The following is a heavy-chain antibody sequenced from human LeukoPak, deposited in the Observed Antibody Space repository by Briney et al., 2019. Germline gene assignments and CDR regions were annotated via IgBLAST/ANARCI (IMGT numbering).Heavy chain of an antibody. J-gene: IGHJ4*02. V-gene: IGHV3-23*01. Sequence: PGGSLRLSCAASGFIFSSYAMSWVRQAPGKGLEWVSTISRSDGSTYYADSVKGRFTISRDNSKNTLFLQMNSLEVEDTAVYYCAKGRERIDWYNFDYWGQGTLVTVSS. CDR2: ISRSDGST. D-gene: IGHD3-9*01. CDR3: AKGRERIDWYNFDY. CDR1: GFIFSSYA.